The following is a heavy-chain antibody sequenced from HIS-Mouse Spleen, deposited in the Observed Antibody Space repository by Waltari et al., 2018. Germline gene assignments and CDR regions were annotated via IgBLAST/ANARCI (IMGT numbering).Heavy chain of an antibody. CDR2: INPNSGGK. V-gene: IGHV1-2*02. J-gene: IGHJ6*02. CDR1: GYTFTGHY. D-gene: IGHD6-19*01. Sequence: QVQLVQSGAEVKKPGASVKVSCKASGYTFTGHYTHWVRQAPGQGLEWMGWINPNSGGKNYAQKFQGRVTMTRDTSISTAYMELSRLRSDDTAVYYCARDSIAVMDVWGQGTTVTVSS. CDR3: ARDSIAVMDV.